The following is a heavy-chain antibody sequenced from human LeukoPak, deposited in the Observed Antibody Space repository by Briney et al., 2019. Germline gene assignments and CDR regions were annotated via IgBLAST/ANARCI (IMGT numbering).Heavy chain of an antibody. D-gene: IGHD2-15*01. Sequence: SETLSLTCTVSGGSISRNNHNWGWIRQPPGKGLEWIGSFFYSGSTYYNPSLKSRVTISVDTSKNQFSLKLSAVTAADTAVYYCGRHLGYCSGGTCYWEPDAFDFWGQGTLVTVSS. CDR1: GGSISRNNHN. CDR2: FFYSGST. CDR3: GRHLGYCSGGTCYWEPDAFDF. V-gene: IGHV4-39*01. J-gene: IGHJ3*01.